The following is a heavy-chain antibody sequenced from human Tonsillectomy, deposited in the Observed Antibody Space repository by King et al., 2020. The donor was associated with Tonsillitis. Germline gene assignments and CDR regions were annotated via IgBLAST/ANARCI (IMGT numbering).Heavy chain of an antibody. CDR3: ATEDNTGYFDI. V-gene: IGHV3-7*03. Sequence: VQLVESGGGLVQPGGSLRLSCAASGFTFSSYWMSWVRQAPGKGLEWVANIKQDGIEIYYVDSVKGRFTISRDNAKNSLYLQMNSLRAEDTAVYYCATEDNTGYFDIWGQGTMVTVSS. CDR1: GFTFSSYW. D-gene: IGHD3-22*01. CDR2: IKQDGIEI. J-gene: IGHJ3*02.